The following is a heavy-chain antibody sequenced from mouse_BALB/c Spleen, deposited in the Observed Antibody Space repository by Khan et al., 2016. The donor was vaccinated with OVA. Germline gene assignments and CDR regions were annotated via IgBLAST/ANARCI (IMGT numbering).Heavy chain of an antibody. CDR3: ARTARIKY. CDR2: ISYSGST. Sequence: EVTLLDSGPGLVKPSQSLSLTCTVTGYSITSGYGWNWIRQFPGNKLEWMGYISYSGSTNYNPSLKSRISITRDTSKNQFFLQLNSVTTEDTATYYCARTARIKYWGQGTTLTVSS. V-gene: IGHV3-2*02. CDR1: GYSITSGYG. D-gene: IGHD1-2*01. J-gene: IGHJ2*01.